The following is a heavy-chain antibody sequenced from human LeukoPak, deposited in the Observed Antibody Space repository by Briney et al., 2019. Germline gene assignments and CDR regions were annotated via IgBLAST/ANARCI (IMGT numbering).Heavy chain of an antibody. V-gene: IGHV3-30-3*01. CDR1: GFTFTSYA. D-gene: IGHD2-2*01. Sequence: GGSLRLSCAASGFTFTSYAIHWVRQAPGKGLEWVAVTSYDGSNKYYADSVKGRFTISRDNSKNTLYLQMNSLRGEDTAVYYCARVGVTYCSSTSCYPDYWGQGTLVTVSS. CDR3: ARVGVTYCSSTSCYPDY. J-gene: IGHJ4*02. CDR2: TSYDGSNK.